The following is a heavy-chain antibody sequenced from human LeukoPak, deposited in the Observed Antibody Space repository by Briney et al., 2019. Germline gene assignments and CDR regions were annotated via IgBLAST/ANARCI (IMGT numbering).Heavy chain of an antibody. V-gene: IGHV3-23*01. J-gene: IGHJ4*02. CDR1: GFSFSNYA. CDR2: ISGSGGST. CDR3: TRLRGEKASGDY. Sequence: GGSLRLSCAASGFSFSNYAMSWVRQAPGKGLEWVSGISGSGGSTYYADSVKGRFTISRDNSKNTLYLQLNSLRAEDTAVYYCTRLRGEKASGDYWGQGTLVTVSS. D-gene: IGHD2-21*02.